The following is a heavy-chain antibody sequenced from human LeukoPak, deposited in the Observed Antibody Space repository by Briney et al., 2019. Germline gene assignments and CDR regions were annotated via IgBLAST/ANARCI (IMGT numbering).Heavy chain of an antibody. CDR1: GGSISSYY. V-gene: IGHV4-4*08. CDR2: IYSSGST. CDR3: ARDGQQQLVRNWFDP. D-gene: IGHD6-13*01. J-gene: IGHJ5*02. Sequence: SETLSLTCTVSGGSISSYYWSWIRQPPGKGLEWIGNIYSSGSTSYNPSLKSRVTISIDTSNNQFSLQLTSVTAADTAVCYCARDGQQQLVRNWFDPWGQGTLVTVSS.